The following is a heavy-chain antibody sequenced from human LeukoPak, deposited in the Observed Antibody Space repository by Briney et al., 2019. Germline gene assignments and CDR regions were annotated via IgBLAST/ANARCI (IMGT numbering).Heavy chain of an antibody. V-gene: IGHV1-8*01. Sequence: ASVKVSCKASGYTFTSYDINWVRQATGQGLEWMGWMNPNSGNTGYAQKFQGRVTMTRNTSISTAHMELSSLRSEDTAVYYCARGLLLTIFGVKDAFDIWGQGTMVTVSS. J-gene: IGHJ3*02. CDR1: GYTFTSYD. D-gene: IGHD3-3*01. CDR3: ARGLLLTIFGVKDAFDI. CDR2: MNPNSGNT.